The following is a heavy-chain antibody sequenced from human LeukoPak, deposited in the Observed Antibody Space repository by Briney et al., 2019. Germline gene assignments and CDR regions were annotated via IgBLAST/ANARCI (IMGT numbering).Heavy chain of an antibody. CDR3: ASGVVDYSPAGVIVGATNAFDI. Sequence: GGSLGLSCAASGFTFSSYAMHWVRQAPGKGLEWVAVISYDGSNKYYADSVKGRFTISRDNSKNTLYLQMNSLRAEDTAVYYCASGVVDYSPAGVIVGATNAFDIWGQGTMVTVSS. V-gene: IGHV3-30-3*01. D-gene: IGHD1-26*01. CDR1: GFTFSSYA. J-gene: IGHJ3*02. CDR2: ISYDGSNK.